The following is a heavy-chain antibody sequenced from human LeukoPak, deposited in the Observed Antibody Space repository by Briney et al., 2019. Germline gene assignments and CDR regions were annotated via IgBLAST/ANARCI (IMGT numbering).Heavy chain of an antibody. D-gene: IGHD2-21*01. CDR3: ARPIARVHSGPGSYYYYMDV. CDR2: IYHSGRT. J-gene: IGHJ6*03. Sequence: SETLSLTCTVSGYSISSGYYWGWIRQPPGKGLEWIGSIYHSGRTFYNPSLKSRVTISVDTSKNQFSLKLSSVTAADTAVYYCARPIARVHSGPGSYYYYMDVWGKGTTVTVSS. V-gene: IGHV4-38-2*02. CDR1: GYSISSGYY.